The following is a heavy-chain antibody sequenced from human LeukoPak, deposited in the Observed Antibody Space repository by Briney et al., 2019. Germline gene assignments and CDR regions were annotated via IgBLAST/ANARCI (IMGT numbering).Heavy chain of an antibody. D-gene: IGHD1-26*01. Sequence: GRSLRLSCVASGFTFSNHGMHWVRQAPGKGLEWVALISYDGSKRYHADSVKGRFTISRDDSKNTLYLQMSSLTAEDTALYYCARDYSGNYCFDYWGQGTLVTVSS. CDR1: GFTFSNHG. CDR3: ARDYSGNYCFDY. V-gene: IGHV3-30*04. CDR2: ISYDGSKR. J-gene: IGHJ4*02.